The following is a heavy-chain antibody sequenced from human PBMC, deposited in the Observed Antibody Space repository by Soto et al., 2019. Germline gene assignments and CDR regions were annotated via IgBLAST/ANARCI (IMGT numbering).Heavy chain of an antibody. D-gene: IGHD4-17*01. Sequence: AQLVESGGVLVQPGGSLRPSCAASGVTLSNSWMHWVRQTPGKGLGWVPRINPDGSRTSYADYVRGRFTISRDNAKNTLYLQMNSLGADDTAVYYCARVAVTTYYCGTWGHGTLVTVSS. V-gene: IGHV3-74*01. J-gene: IGHJ4*01. CDR2: INPDGSRT. CDR1: GVTLSNSW. CDR3: ARVAVTTYYCGT.